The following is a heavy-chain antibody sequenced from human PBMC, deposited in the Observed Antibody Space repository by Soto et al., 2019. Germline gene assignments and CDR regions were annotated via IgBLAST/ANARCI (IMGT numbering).Heavy chain of an antibody. CDR3: ARANTLLLENWFDP. J-gene: IGHJ5*02. CDR2: INPNSGGT. V-gene: IGHV1-2*02. D-gene: IGHD3-22*01. Sequence: ASVKVSCKASGYTFTGYYTHWVRQAPGQGLEWMGWINPNSGGTNYAQKFQGRVTMTRDTSISTAYMELSRPRSDDTAVYYCARANTLLLENWFDPWGQGTLVTVSS. CDR1: GYTFTGYY.